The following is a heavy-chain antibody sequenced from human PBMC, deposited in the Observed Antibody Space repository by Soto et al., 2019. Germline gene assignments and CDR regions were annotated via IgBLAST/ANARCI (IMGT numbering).Heavy chain of an antibody. CDR3: ARGYYYYDSSGYYYLDY. CDR2: IKQDGSEK. J-gene: IGHJ4*02. V-gene: IGHV3-7*03. Sequence: PGGSLRLSCAASGFTFSSYWMSWVRQAPGKGLEWVANIKQDGSEKYYVDSVKGRFTISRDNAKNSLYLQMNSLRAEDTAVYYCARGYYYYDSSGYYYLDYWGQGTLVTVSS. D-gene: IGHD3-22*01. CDR1: GFTFSSYW.